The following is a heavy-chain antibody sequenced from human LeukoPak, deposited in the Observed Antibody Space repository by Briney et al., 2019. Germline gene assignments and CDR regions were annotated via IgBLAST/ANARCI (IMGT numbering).Heavy chain of an antibody. CDR1: GFTFSDYY. J-gene: IGHJ3*02. D-gene: IGHD3-16*01. V-gene: IGHV3-11*04. CDR3: ARAMSAWGVAFDI. CDR2: INSSGSTI. Sequence: GGSLRLSCAASGFTFSDYYMSWIRQAPGKGLEWVSYINSSGSTIYYADSVKGRFTISRDNAKNSLYLQMNSLRAEDTAVYYCARAMSAWGVAFDIWGQGTMVTVSS.